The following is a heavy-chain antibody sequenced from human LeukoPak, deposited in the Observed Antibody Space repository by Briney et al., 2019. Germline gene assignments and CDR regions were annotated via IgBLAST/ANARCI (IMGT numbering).Heavy chain of an antibody. CDR3: ARSGSFGLVQNAFDI. CDR1: GGTFSSYA. D-gene: IGHD2-15*01. J-gene: IGHJ3*02. CDR2: IIPIFGTA. V-gene: IGHV1-69*13. Sequence: GASVKVSCKASGGTFSSYAISWVRQAPGQGLEWMGGIIPIFGTANYAQKFQGRVTITADESTSTAYMELSSLRSEDTAVYYCARSGSFGLVQNAFDIWGQGTMVTVSS.